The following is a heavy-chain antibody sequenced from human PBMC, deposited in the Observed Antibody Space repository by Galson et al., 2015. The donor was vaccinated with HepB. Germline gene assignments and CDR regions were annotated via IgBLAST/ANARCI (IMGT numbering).Heavy chain of an antibody. Sequence: SLRLSCAASGFTFSSYGMHWVRQAPGKGLEWVAVISYDGSNKYYADSVKGRFTISRDNSKNTLYLQMNSLRAEDTAVYYCAKGGPGGSSPNLYGMDVWGQGTTVTVSS. CDR3: AKGGPGGSSPNLYGMDV. CDR2: ISYDGSNK. V-gene: IGHV3-30*18. CDR1: GFTFSSYG. D-gene: IGHD6-6*01. J-gene: IGHJ6*02.